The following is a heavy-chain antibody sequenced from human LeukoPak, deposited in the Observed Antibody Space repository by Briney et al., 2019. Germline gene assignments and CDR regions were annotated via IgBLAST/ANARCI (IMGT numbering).Heavy chain of an antibody. J-gene: IGHJ5*02. CDR1: GGSISSSNW. Sequence: SETLSLTCAVSGGSISSSNWWSWVRQPPGKGLEWIGEIYHSGSTNYNPSLKSRVTISVDKSKNQFSLKLSSVTAADTAVYYCAREVVVVAATHSNNWFDPWGQGTLVTVSS. CDR3: AREVVVVAATHSNNWFDP. CDR2: IYHSGST. V-gene: IGHV4-4*02. D-gene: IGHD2-15*01.